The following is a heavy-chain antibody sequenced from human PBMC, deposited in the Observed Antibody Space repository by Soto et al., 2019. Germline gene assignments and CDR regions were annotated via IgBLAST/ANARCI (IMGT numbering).Heavy chain of an antibody. CDR3: ASGGEGGGDCYSPPRPPQH. V-gene: IGHV4-59*01. Sequence: HVQLQESGPGLVKPSETLSLTCTVSGGSISLYYWSWIRQPPGKGLEWIGYVFYSGSINYNPSLKSRVTISADASKNPSSLKLTSVTAADTAVYDCASGGEGGGDCYSPPRPPQHWGQGTLDTISS. CDR2: VFYSGSI. CDR1: GGSISLYY. D-gene: IGHD2-21*02. J-gene: IGHJ1*01.